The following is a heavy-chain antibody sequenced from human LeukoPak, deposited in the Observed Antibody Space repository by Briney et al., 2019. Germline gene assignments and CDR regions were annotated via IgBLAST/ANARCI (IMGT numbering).Heavy chain of an antibody. D-gene: IGHD6-19*01. CDR1: GSSISSNSYY. J-gene: IGHJ4*02. V-gene: IGHV4-39*01. Sequence: SETLSLTCTVSGSSISSNSYYWGWIRQPPGKGLEWIGSIYYSGSTYYNPSLKSRVTISVDTSKNQFSLKLSSVTAADTAVYYCARHSGWYNYYFDYWGQGTLVTVSS. CDR2: IYYSGST. CDR3: ARHSGWYNYYFDY.